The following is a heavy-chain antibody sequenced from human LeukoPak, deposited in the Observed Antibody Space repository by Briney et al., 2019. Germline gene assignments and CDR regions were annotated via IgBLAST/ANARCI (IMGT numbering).Heavy chain of an antibody. J-gene: IGHJ3*02. CDR3: AKDYYYYDSSRAFDI. CDR2: ISGSGGST. Sequence: PGGSLRLSCAASGFTFSSYAMSWVRQAPGKGLEWVSGISGSGGSTDYADSVKGRFTISRDNSKNTLYLQMNSLRAEDTAVYYCAKDYYYYDSSRAFDIWGQGTMVTVSS. V-gene: IGHV3-23*01. D-gene: IGHD3-22*01. CDR1: GFTFSSYA.